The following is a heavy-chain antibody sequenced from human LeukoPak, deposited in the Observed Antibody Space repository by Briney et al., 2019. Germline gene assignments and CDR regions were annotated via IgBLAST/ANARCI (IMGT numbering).Heavy chain of an antibody. D-gene: IGHD3-16*01. CDR3: ATDWGYYYYYGMDV. V-gene: IGHV3-21*01. CDR2: ISSSSYI. Sequence: PGGSLRLSCAASGFTFSSYSMNWVRQAPGKGLEWVSSISSSSYIYYADSVKGRFTISRDNAKNSLYLQMNSLRAEDTAVYYCATDWGYYYYYGMDVWGQGTTVTVSS. CDR1: GFTFSSYS. J-gene: IGHJ6*02.